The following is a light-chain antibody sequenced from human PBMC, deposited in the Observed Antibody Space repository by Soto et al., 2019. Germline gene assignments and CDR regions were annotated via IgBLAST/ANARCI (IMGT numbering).Light chain of an antibody. V-gene: IGKV1-5*03. CDR1: QNINSR. CDR2: EAS. J-gene: IGKJ4*01. CDR3: QQYNSYPVT. Sequence: DIHMTQSPSTLSASVGDRVTITCRASQNINSRLAWYQQKPGKAPKLLIYEASSLESGVPSRFSGSGSGTEFTLTISSLQPDDLATYYCQQYNSYPVTFGGGTKVDI.